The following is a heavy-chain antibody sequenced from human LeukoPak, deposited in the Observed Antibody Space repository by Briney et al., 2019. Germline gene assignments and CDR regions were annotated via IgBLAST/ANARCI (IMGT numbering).Heavy chain of an antibody. CDR2: ISGSGVST. J-gene: IGHJ4*02. CDR1: GFTFSNYA. CDR3: AKDLEPCSSSWYYFEY. V-gene: IGHV3-23*01. Sequence: PGGSLRLSCAASGFTFSNYAMSWVRQAPGKGLEWVSGISGSGVSTYYADSVKGRFTISRDNTKNTLYLQMNSLRVEDTAVYYCAKDLEPCSSSWYYFEYWGQGTQFTVSS. D-gene: IGHD6-13*01.